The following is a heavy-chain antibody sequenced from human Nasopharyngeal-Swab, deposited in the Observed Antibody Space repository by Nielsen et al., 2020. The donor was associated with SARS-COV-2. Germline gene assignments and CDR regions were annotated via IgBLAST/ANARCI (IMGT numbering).Heavy chain of an antibody. D-gene: IGHD3-10*01. CDR1: GGTFSSYA. J-gene: IGHJ6*02. V-gene: IGHV1-69*06. CDR3: ARDEEYYGSGRRGMDV. Sequence: SVKVSCKASGGTFSSYAISWVRQAPGQGLEWMGGIIPIFGTANYAQKFQGRVTITADKSTSTAYMELSSLRSEYTAVYYCARDEEYYGSGRRGMDVWGQGTTVTVSS. CDR2: IIPIFGTA.